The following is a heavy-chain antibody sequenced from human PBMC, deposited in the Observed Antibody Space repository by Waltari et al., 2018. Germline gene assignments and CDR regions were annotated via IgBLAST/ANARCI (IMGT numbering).Heavy chain of an antibody. CDR1: GGSSSSITG. D-gene: IGHD3-22*01. CDR2: IYHSGST. V-gene: IGHV4-4*02. J-gene: IGHJ4*02. Sequence: QVQLQESGPGLVKPSGTLSLTCAVSGGSSSSITGWCWIRQPPGKGLEWIGEIYHSGSTNYNPSLKSRVTISVDKSKNQFSLKLSSVTAADTAVYYCARADYDSSGYGFDYWGQGTLVTVSS. CDR3: ARADYDSSGYGFDY.